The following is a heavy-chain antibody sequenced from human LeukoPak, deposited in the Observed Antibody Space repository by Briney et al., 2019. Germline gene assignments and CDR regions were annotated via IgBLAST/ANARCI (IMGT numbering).Heavy chain of an antibody. CDR1: GFTFSGHS. CDR2: IFGNGVKT. D-gene: IGHD3-16*01. Sequence: GGSLRLSCAASGFTFSGHSMTWVRQTPGKGLEWVSVIFGNGVKTYYADSLKGRFTISRDNSKSTLYLQMNSLRADDTAVYYCARVGDWSNYFGMDAWGQGATVSVSS. CDR3: ARVGDWSNYFGMDA. V-gene: IGHV3-23*01. J-gene: IGHJ6*02.